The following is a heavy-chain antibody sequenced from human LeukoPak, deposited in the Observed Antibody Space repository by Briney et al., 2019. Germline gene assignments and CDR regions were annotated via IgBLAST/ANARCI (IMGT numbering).Heavy chain of an antibody. CDR1: GFTFSSNY. CDR2: IYSGGST. J-gene: IGHJ4*02. V-gene: IGHV3-66*01. Sequence: GGSLRLSCAASGFTFSSNYMSWVRQAPGKGLEWASVIYSGGSTYYADSVKGRFTISRDNSKNTLYLQMNSLRAEDTAVYYCARDGSYGYHVRYFDYWGQGTLVTVSS. D-gene: IGHD5-18*01. CDR3: ARDGSYGYHVRYFDY.